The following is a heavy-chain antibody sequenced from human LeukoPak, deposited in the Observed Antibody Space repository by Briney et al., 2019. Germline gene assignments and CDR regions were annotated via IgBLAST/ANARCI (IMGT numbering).Heavy chain of an antibody. CDR2: MYGGGST. CDR1: GFSVSSNY. D-gene: IGHD3-10*01. J-gene: IGHJ3*02. CDR3: AREAENYGLICDI. Sequence: GGSLRLSCAASGFSVSSNYMSWVRQAPGKGLEGVSVMYGGGSTHYADSVKGRFTISRDNSKNTLYLQMNSLRAEDTAVYYCAREAENYGLICDIWGHGTMVTVSS. V-gene: IGHV3-66*01.